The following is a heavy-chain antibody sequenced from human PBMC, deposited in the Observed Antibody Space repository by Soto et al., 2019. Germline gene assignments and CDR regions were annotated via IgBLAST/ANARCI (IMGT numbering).Heavy chain of an antibody. CDR2: INHSGST. D-gene: IGHD6-6*01. CDR3: ARKYSSSYFDY. Sequence: PSETLSLTCAVYGGSFSGYYWSWIRQPPGKGLEWIGEINHSGSTNYNPSLKSRVTISVDTSKNQFSLKLSSVTAAATAVYYCARKYSSSYFDYWGQGTLVTVSS. J-gene: IGHJ4*02. V-gene: IGHV4-34*01. CDR1: GGSFSGYY.